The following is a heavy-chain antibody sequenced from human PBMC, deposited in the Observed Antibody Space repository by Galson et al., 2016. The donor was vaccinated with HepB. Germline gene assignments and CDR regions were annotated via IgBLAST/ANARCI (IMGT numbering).Heavy chain of an antibody. CDR3: ARLLGYDSSDI. CDR2: VYYDGRT. Sequence: CTVSGASIRSRSFYWGWIRQPPGKGLEWIGSVYYDGRTSYNPSLQNRVTLSIDTSKNQFSLRLSSVTAADTSVYYCARLLGYDSSDIWGQGTLVIVSS. CDR1: GASIRSRSFY. V-gene: IGHV4-39*01. J-gene: IGHJ4*02. D-gene: IGHD3-22*01.